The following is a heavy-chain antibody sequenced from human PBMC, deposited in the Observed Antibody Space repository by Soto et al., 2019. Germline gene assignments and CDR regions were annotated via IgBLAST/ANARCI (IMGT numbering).Heavy chain of an antibody. CDR3: ARELDGIDV. CDR1: GLTFSDYY. Sequence: QVQLVESGGGLVKPGGSLRLSCAASGLTFSDYYMSWIRQPPGKGLEWVSYITSSGSYTKYAESVKGRFTISRDNAKKSLYLQMNGLRAEDTAVYYCARELDGIDVWGQGTTVTVSS. CDR2: ITSSGSYT. V-gene: IGHV3-11*05. J-gene: IGHJ6*02.